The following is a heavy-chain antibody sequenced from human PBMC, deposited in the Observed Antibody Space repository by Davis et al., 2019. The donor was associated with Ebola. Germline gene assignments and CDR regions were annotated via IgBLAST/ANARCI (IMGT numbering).Heavy chain of an antibody. V-gene: IGHV1-3*01. CDR2: INAGNGNT. Sequence: AASVKVSCKASGYTFTSYAMHWVRQAPGQRLEWMGWINAGNGNTKYSQKFQGRVTITRDTSASTAYMELSSLRSEDTAVYYCARDSQGLGKRWLQLPPDYWGQGTLVTVSS. CDR1: GYTFTSYA. D-gene: IGHD5-24*01. CDR3: ARDSQGLGKRWLQLPPDY. J-gene: IGHJ4*02.